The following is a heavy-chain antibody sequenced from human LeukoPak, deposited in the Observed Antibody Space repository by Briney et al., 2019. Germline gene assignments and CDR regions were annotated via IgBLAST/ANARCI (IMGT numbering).Heavy chain of an antibody. D-gene: IGHD3-10*01. CDR2: IYYTGST. V-gene: IGHV4-59*08. Sequence: PSETLSLTCTVSGGSISNYYWSWIRQPPGKGLEWIGYIYYTGSTNYNPSLKSRVTMSVDTSKNQFSLKLSSVTAADTAVYYCASYYYGSGSYSVGYYYGMDVWGQGTTVTVSS. CDR3: ASYYYGSGSYSVGYYYGMDV. CDR1: GGSISNYY. J-gene: IGHJ6*02.